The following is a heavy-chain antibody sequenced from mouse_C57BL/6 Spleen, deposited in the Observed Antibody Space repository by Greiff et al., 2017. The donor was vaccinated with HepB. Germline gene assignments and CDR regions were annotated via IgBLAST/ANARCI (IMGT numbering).Heavy chain of an antibody. Sequence: EVKLQESGGGLVKPGGSLKLSCAASGFTFSDYGMHWVRQAPEKGLEWVAYISSGSSTIYYADTVKGRFTISRDNAKNTLFLQMTSLRSEDTAMYYCARWYYGSDWYFDVWGTGTTVTVSS. D-gene: IGHD1-1*01. CDR1: GFTFSDYG. J-gene: IGHJ1*03. V-gene: IGHV5-17*01. CDR2: ISSGSSTI. CDR3: ARWYYGSDWYFDV.